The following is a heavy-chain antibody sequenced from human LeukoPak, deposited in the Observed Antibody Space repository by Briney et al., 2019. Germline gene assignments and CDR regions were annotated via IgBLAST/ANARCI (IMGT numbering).Heavy chain of an antibody. Sequence: PSETLSLTCTVSGGSIGSHYWTWIRQPPGRGLEWIGYVRYSGSTDYNPSLKSRVTISLDTSNNQFSPRLNSVTAADTAVYYCARDRGSGLDYWGQGTLVTVSS. CDR1: GGSIGSHY. CDR2: VRYSGST. J-gene: IGHJ4*02. CDR3: ARDRGSGLDY. V-gene: IGHV4-59*11. D-gene: IGHD6-25*01.